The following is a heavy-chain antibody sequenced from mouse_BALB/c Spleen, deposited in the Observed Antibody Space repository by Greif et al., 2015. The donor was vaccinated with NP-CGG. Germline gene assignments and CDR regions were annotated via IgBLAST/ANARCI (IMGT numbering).Heavy chain of an antibody. CDR1: GYAFRSYW. CDR3: ARSQGYYFDY. Sequence: LVESGAELVRPGSSVKISCKASGYAFRSYWMNWVKQRPGQGLEWIGQIYPGDGDTNYNGKFKGKATLTADKSSSTAYMQLRSLKSEDSAVYFCARSQGYYFDYWGQGTTLTVSS. CDR2: IYPGDGDT. J-gene: IGHJ2*01. V-gene: IGHV1-80*01.